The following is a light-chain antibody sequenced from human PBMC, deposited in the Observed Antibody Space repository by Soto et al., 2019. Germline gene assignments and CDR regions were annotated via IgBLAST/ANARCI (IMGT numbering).Light chain of an antibody. CDR2: WAS. V-gene: IGKV4-1*01. CDR1: QSVLSSSNNKNY. Sequence: DIVTTQSPDSLAVSLGERATINCKSSQSVLSSSNNKNYLAWYQQKPGQPPKLLIYWASTRESGVPDRFSGSGSGTDFSLTISSLQAEDVAVYYCHQYFGTPWTFGQGTKVDIK. CDR3: HQYFGTPWT. J-gene: IGKJ1*01.